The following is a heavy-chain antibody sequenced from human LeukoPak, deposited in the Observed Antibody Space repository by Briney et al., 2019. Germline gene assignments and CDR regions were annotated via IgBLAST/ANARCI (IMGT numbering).Heavy chain of an antibody. V-gene: IGHV3-21*01. Sequence: PGGSLRLSCEASGFSFSSYSMNWVRQAPGKGLEWVSSITSTSNSIYYADSLKGRFTISRDNAKNSLYLQMNSLRADDTAVYYCARESEYDFWTGSYFDYWGQGTLVTVSS. CDR2: ITSTSNSI. CDR1: GFSFSSYS. D-gene: IGHD3-3*01. CDR3: ARESEYDFWTGSYFDY. J-gene: IGHJ4*02.